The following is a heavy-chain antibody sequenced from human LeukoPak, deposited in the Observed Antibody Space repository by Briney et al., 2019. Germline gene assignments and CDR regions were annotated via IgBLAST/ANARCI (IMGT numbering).Heavy chain of an antibody. V-gene: IGHV3-30*04. D-gene: IGHD2-2*01. CDR2: ISYDGSNK. Sequence: PGRFLRLSCAASGFTFSSYAMHWVRQAPGKGLEWVAVISYDGSNKYYADSVKGRFTISRDNSKNTLYLQMNSLRAEDTAVYYCARDGGYCSSTSCYESDYWGQGTLVTVSS. CDR1: GFTFSSYA. J-gene: IGHJ4*02. CDR3: ARDGGYCSSTSCYESDY.